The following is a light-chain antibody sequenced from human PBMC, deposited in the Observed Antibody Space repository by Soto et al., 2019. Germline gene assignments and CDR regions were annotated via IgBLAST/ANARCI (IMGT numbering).Light chain of an antibody. V-gene: IGLV2-14*01. CDR1: SSGVVGDTY. CDR3: SSYTNSSTLV. Sequence: PVLTSLAPMPRYPRKSIPISSTGTSSGVVGDTYVSWYQQHPGKDPKLMIYEVNKRPSGVSNRFSGSKSGNTASLTISGLQAEDEADYYCSSYTNSSTLVFGSGTKVTVL. CDR2: EVN. J-gene: IGLJ1*01.